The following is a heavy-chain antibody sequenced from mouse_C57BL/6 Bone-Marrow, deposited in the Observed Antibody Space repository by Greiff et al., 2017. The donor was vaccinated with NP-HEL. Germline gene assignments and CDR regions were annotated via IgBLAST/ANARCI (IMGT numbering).Heavy chain of an antibody. J-gene: IGHJ2*01. CDR3: ARDRAVLRYYFDY. CDR1: GFTFSSYA. CDR2: ISDGGSYT. Sequence: EVKLQESGGGLVKPGGSLKLSCAASGFTFSSYAMSWVRQTPEKRLVWVATISDGGSYTYYPDNVKGRFTISRDNAKNNLYLQMSHLKSEDTAMYYCARDRAVLRYYFDYWCQGTTLTVSS. D-gene: IGHD1-1*01. V-gene: IGHV5-4*01.